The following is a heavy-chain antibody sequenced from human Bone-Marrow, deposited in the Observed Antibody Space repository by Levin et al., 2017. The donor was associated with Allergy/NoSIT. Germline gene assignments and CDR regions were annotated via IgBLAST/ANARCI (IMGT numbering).Heavy chain of an antibody. CDR1: GFTFSSYA. J-gene: IGHJ4*02. Sequence: PGGSLRLSCAASGFTFSSYAMHWVRQAPGKGLEWVAVISYDGSNKYYADSVKGRFTISRDNSKNTLYLQMNSLRAEDTAVYYCARDCNPQCFDYWGQGTLVTVSS. CDR2: ISYDGSNK. D-gene: IGHD2/OR15-2a*01. V-gene: IGHV3-30-3*01. CDR3: ARDCNPQCFDY.